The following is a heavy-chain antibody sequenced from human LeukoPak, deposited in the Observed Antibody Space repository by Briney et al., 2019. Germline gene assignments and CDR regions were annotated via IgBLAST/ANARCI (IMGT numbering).Heavy chain of an antibody. CDR3: ARAHMITSYYYYYYMDV. J-gene: IGHJ6*03. CDR2: IYCSGST. D-gene: IGHD3-16*01. CDR1: GGSISSYY. V-gene: IGHV4-59*01. Sequence: SETLSLTCTVSGGSISSYYWSWIRQPPGKGLEWIGYIYCSGSTNYNPSLKSRVTISVDTSKNQFSLKLSSVTAADTAVYYCARAHMITSYYYYYYMDVWGKGTTVTVSS.